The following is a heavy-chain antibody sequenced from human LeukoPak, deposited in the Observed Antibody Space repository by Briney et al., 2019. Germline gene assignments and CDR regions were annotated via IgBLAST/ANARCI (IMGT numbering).Heavy chain of an antibody. D-gene: IGHD3-10*01. CDR2: ISYDGSNK. CDR1: GFTFSSYA. CDR3: AKDKAGYYLGSGNWFDP. J-gene: IGHJ5*02. V-gene: IGHV3-30*04. Sequence: PGGSLRLSCAASGFTFSSYAMHWVRQAPGKGLEWVAVISYDGSNKYYADSVKGRFTISRDNSKNTLYLQMNSLRAEDTAVYYCAKDKAGYYLGSGNWFDPWGQGTLVTVSS.